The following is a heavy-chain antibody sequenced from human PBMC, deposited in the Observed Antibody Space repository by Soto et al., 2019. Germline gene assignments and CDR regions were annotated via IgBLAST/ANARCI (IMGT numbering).Heavy chain of an antibody. Sequence: ASVKVSCQASGFTDTSSAMQWVRQARGQRLEWIGWIVVGSGNRNYARKFQERVTITRDMTTSTAYMELSSLRSEDTAVYYCAAATFYGDYGLGPYCCYMDVWGKGTTVTVSS. CDR1: GFTDTSSA. J-gene: IGHJ6*03. CDR2: IVVGSGNR. CDR3: AAATFYGDYGLGPYCCYMDV. V-gene: IGHV1-58*02. D-gene: IGHD4-17*01.